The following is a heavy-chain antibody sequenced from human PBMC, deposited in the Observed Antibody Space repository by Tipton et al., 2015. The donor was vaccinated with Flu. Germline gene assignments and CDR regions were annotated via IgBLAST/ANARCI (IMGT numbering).Heavy chain of an antibody. V-gene: IGHV3-30-3*01. CDR2: ISYDGSHT. CDR1: GFVFSSYS. J-gene: IGHJ4*02. D-gene: IGHD3-10*01. CDR3: ARDGPAGVDYTVESSGSPAF. Sequence: SLRLSCAASGFVFSSYSMHWLRQAPGKGLEWVAVISYDGSHTYYPDSLKGRFTISRDNSRNMLYLQVTSLRPEDTAVYYCARDGPAGVDYTVESSGSPAFWGQGTLVAVSS.